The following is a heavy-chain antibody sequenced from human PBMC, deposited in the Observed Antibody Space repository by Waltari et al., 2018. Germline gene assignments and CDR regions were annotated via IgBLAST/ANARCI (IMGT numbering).Heavy chain of an antibody. Sequence: QLQLQESGPGLVKPSATLSLTCTVSGGSISSSSYSWGWIRQPPGKGLEWIGSIYYSGSTYYNPSLKSRVTISVDTSKNQFSLKLSSVTAADTAVYYCARRPYGSGSSLDYWGQGTLVTVSS. CDR2: IYYSGST. J-gene: IGHJ4*02. CDR1: GGSISSSSYS. D-gene: IGHD3-10*01. CDR3: ARRPYGSGSSLDY. V-gene: IGHV4-39*01.